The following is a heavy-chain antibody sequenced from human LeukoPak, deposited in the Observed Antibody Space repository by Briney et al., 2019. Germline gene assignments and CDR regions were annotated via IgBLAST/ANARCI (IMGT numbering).Heavy chain of an antibody. V-gene: IGHV4-39*07. CDR3: ARALYPDSLDY. CDR2: INHSGST. D-gene: IGHD1-14*01. J-gene: IGHJ4*02. Sequence: PSETLSLTCTVSGGSISSSSYYWSWIRQPPGKGLEWIGEINHSGSTNYNPSLKSRVTISVDRSKNQFSLKLSSVTAADTAVYYCARALYPDSLDYWGQGTLVTVSS. CDR1: GGSISSSSYY.